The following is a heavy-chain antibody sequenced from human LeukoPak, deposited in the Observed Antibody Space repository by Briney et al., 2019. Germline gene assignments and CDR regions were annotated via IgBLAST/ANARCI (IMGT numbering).Heavy chain of an antibody. CDR2: IDWDDDK. Sequence: SGPALVKPTPPLTLTYTFSGFSLSTSGMCVSWIRQPPVKALEWLALIDWDDDKYYSTSLKTRLTISKDTSKNQVVLTMTNMDPVDTATYYCARIVWGQQLVPPLYYYYGMDVWGQGTTVTVSS. CDR1: GFSLSTSGMC. J-gene: IGHJ6*02. V-gene: IGHV2-70*01. CDR3: ARIVWGQQLVPPLYYYYGMDV. D-gene: IGHD6-13*01.